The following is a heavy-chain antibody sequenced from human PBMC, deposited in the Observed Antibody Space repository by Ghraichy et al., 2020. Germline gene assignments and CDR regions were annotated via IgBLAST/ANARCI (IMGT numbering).Heavy chain of an antibody. CDR1: GGSISTTSYY. D-gene: IGHD2-15*01. V-gene: IGHV4-39*01. J-gene: IGHJ5*02. Sequence: SQTLSLTCSVSGGSISTTSYYWGWIRQPPGKGPEWIASIYYSGRTYYNPSLKSRVSISVDTSRNQFSLKLNSVTAADTAVYYCARHGVVVAATPHLFDPWGQGTLVTVSS. CDR2: IYYSGRT. CDR3: ARHGVVVAATPHLFDP.